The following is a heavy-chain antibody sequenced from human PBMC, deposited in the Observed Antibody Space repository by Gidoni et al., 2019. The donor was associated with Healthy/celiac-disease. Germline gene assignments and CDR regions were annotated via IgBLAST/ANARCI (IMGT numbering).Heavy chain of an antibody. J-gene: IGHJ4*02. CDR3: ASRPSLGYCSGGSCYSVFDY. V-gene: IGHV1-69*06. CDR1: GGTFSSYA. D-gene: IGHD2-15*01. Sequence: QVQLVQSGAEVKKPGSSVKVSCKASGGTFSSYAISWVRQAPGQGLAWMGGIIPIFGTANYAQKFQGRVTITADKSTSTAYMELSSLRSEDTAVYYCASRPSLGYCSGGSCYSVFDYWGQGTLVTVSS. CDR2: IIPIFGTA.